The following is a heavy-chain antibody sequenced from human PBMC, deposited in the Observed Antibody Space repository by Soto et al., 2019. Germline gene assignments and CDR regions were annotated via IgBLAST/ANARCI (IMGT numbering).Heavy chain of an antibody. CDR1: GFTFSDYY. CDR3: ARAGASNRLSDSLIAD. Sequence: QVQLVESGGGLAKPGESLRLSCAASGFTFSDYYMTWIPQAPGKGLEWLSYISESSTYTKYADSVRGRFTISRDNCENLPSSQMKRLSDEDIVVYYCARAGASNRLSDSLIADWGQGTLVTVS. J-gene: IGHJ4*02. D-gene: IGHD6-13*01. V-gene: IGHV3-11*05. CDR2: ISESSTYT.